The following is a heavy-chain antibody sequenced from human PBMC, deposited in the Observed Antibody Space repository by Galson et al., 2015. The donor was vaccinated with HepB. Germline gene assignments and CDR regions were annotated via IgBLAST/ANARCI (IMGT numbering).Heavy chain of an antibody. CDR3: ARARGAFVGYSYGSEFDY. CDR2: ISSSGSTI. CDR1: GFTFSSYE. V-gene: IGHV3-48*03. Sequence: SLRLSCAASGFTFSSYEMNWVRQAPGKGLEWVSYISSSGSTIYYADSVKGRFTISRDNAKNSLYLQMNSLRAEDTAVYYCARARGAFVGYSYGSEFDYWGQGTLVTVSS. J-gene: IGHJ4*02. D-gene: IGHD5-18*01.